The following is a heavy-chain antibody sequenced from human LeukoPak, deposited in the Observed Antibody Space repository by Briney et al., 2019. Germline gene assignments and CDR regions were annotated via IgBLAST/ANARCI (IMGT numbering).Heavy chain of an antibody. Sequence: GGFLRLSCAASGFTFSSYEMNWVRQAPVKGLEWVSYISSSGSTIYYADSVKGRFTISRDNAKNTLYMQMNSLRADDTAVYYCAKVIAAAGTGYYYGMDVWGQGTTVTVSS. CDR1: GFTFSSYE. CDR3: AKVIAAAGTGYYYGMDV. CDR2: ISSSGSTI. D-gene: IGHD6-13*01. J-gene: IGHJ6*02. V-gene: IGHV3-48*03.